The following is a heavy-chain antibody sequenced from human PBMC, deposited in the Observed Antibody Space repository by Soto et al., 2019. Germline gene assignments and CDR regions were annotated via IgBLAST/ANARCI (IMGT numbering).Heavy chain of an antibody. J-gene: IGHJ5*01. Sequence: SETLSLTCAVYGGSFSGYYWSWIRQPPGKGLEWIGEINHSGSTNYNPSLKSRVTISVDTSKNQFSLKLSSVTAADTAVYYCARGGQQQIGFDSWGQGTLVTVST. CDR2: INHSGST. CDR3: ARGGQQQIGFDS. D-gene: IGHD6-13*01. CDR1: GGSFSGYY. V-gene: IGHV4-34*01.